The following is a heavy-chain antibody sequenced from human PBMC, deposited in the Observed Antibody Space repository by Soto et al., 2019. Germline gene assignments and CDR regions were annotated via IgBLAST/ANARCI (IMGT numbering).Heavy chain of an antibody. V-gene: IGHV4-4*02. CDR3: ARQPRFVVVTLDRFYGMDV. CDR1: GGSISSSNW. CDR2: IYHSGST. D-gene: IGHD2-21*02. Sequence: QVQLQESGPGLVKPSGTLSLTCAVSGGSISSSNWWSWVRQPPGKGLEWIGEIYHSGSTNYTPSLKSRVTISVDKSKNQFSLKLSSVTAADTAVYYCARQPRFVVVTLDRFYGMDVWGQGTTVTVSS. J-gene: IGHJ6*02.